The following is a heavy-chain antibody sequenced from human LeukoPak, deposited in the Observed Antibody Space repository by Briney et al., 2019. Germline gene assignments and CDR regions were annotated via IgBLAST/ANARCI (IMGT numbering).Heavy chain of an antibody. Sequence: SETLSLTCTVSGGSISCYYWSWIRQPPGKGLEWIGYIYYSGSTNYNPSLKSRVTISVDTSKNQFSLKLSSVTAADTAVYYCARSLGYSYGPLYYYYGMDVWGQGTTVTVSS. CDR1: GGSISCYY. CDR3: ARSLGYSYGPLYYYYGMDV. CDR2: IYYSGST. D-gene: IGHD5-18*01. J-gene: IGHJ6*02. V-gene: IGHV4-59*08.